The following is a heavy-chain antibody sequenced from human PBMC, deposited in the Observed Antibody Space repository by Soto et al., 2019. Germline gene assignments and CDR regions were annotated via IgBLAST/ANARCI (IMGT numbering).Heavy chain of an antibody. J-gene: IGHJ3*02. V-gene: IGHV3-66*01. CDR1: GFTVSSNY. CDR3: ARARDIADAFDI. CDR2: IYSGGST. D-gene: IGHD2-15*01. Sequence: EVQLVESGGGLVQPGGSLRLSCAASGFTVSSNYMSWVRQAPGKGLEWVSVIYSGGSTYYADSVKGRFTISRDNTKNTLDLQMNSLRAEETAVYYCARARDIADAFDIWGQGTMVTVSS.